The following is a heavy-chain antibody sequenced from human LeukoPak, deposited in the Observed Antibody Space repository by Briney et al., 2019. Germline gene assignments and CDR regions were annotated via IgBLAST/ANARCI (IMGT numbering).Heavy chain of an antibody. V-gene: IGHV4-30-2*01. CDR1: GGSISSGGYS. CDR3: ARERSGMDV. J-gene: IGHJ6*02. Sequence: PSETLSLTCAVSGGSISSGGYSWSWIRQPPGKGLEWIGYTYHSGTTYYNPSLKSRVTISVDKSKNQFSLKLTSVTAADTAVYYCARERSGMDVWGQGTTVTVSS. CDR2: TYHSGTT.